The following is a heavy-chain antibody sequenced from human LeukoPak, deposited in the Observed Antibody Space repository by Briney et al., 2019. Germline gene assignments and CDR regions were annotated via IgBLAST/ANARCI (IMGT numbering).Heavy chain of an antibody. V-gene: IGHV4-4*07. Sequence: PSETLSLTCTVSGDSISNYYWTWIRQPAGKGLEWIGRMYSGGDTNYNPSLKSRVTMSVDTSKNQFSLKLSSVTAADTAVYYCARGAYDFWSGYTLDYWGQGTLVTVSS. J-gene: IGHJ4*02. CDR3: ARGAYDFWSGYTLDY. CDR1: GDSISNYY. CDR2: MYSGGDT. D-gene: IGHD3-3*01.